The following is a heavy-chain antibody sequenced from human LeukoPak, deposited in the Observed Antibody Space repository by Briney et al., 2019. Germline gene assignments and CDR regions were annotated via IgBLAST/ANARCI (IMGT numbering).Heavy chain of an antibody. CDR1: GFTFSSYW. V-gene: IGHV3-7*02. D-gene: IGHD3-10*01. J-gene: IGHJ4*02. CDR2: IKQDGSDK. Sequence: PGGSLRLSCAASGFTFSSYWMSWVRQAPGKGLEWVANIKQDGSDKYYVDSVKGRFTISRDNAKNSLYLQMNSLRAEDTAVYYCAIIYGSGTSYLDYWGQGTLVTVSS. CDR3: AIIYGSGTSYLDY.